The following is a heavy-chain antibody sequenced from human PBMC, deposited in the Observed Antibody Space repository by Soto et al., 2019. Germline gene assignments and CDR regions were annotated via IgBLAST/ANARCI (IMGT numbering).Heavy chain of an antibody. J-gene: IGHJ4*02. V-gene: IGHV3-30*18. CDR3: AKDSRYFDWLGYFDY. CDR1: GFTFSSYG. Sequence: QVQLVESGGGVVQPGRSLRLSCAASGFTFSSYGMHWVRQAPGKGLEWVAVISYDGSNKYYADSVKGRFTISRDNSKNTLYLQMNSLRAEDTAVYYCAKDSRYFDWLGYFDYWGQGTLVTVSS. D-gene: IGHD3-9*01. CDR2: ISYDGSNK.